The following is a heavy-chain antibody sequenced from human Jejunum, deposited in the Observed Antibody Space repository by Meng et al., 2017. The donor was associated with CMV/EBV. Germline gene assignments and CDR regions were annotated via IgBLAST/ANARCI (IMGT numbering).Heavy chain of an antibody. Sequence: SISSFYWTWIRQPPGKGLEWIGYISTSGTTNYNPSLKSRLTMSVDASQNQFSLNLNSVTAADTGLYYCARGRVYYSGWNPPYRMDVWGQGTTVTVSS. CDR2: ISTSGTT. CDR3: ARGRVYYSGWNPPYRMDV. D-gene: IGHD3-10*01. J-gene: IGHJ6*02. CDR1: SISSFY. V-gene: IGHV4-59*01.